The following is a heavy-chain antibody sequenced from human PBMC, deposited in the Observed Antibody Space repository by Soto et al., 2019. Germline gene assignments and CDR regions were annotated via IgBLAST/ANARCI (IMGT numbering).Heavy chain of an antibody. CDR3: AKGAVTSIFGYFDY. J-gene: IGHJ4*02. CDR1: GFTFDDFA. D-gene: IGHD3-3*01. V-gene: IGHV3-9*01. CDR2: ISWNSGNI. Sequence: EVHLVESGGGLVQPGRSLRLSCAASGFTFDDFAMHWVRQVLGKGLEWVSSISWNSGNIVYADSVKGRFTISRDSAKNSLYLQMNSLRTEDTALYYCAKGAVTSIFGYFDYWGQGTLVTVSS.